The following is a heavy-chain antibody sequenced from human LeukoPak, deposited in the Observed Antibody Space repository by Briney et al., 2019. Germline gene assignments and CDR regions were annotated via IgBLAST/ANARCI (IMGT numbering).Heavy chain of an antibody. D-gene: IGHD2-2*01. V-gene: IGHV3-23*01. CDR3: AKVYCSSTSCYWDAFDI. Sequence: GGSLRLSCEASGFTFSSYAMSWVRQAPGKGLEWVSAISGSGGSTYYADSVKGRFTISRDNSKNTLYLQMNSLRAEDTAVYYCAKVYCSSTSCYWDAFDIWGQGTMVTVSS. CDR2: ISGSGGST. J-gene: IGHJ3*02. CDR1: GFTFSSYA.